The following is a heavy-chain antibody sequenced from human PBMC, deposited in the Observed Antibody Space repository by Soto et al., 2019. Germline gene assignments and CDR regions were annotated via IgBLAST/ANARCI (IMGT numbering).Heavy chain of an antibody. CDR1: GFTFNSAW. Sequence: EVQLVESGGGLVKPGESLRLSCAASGFTFNSAWMSWVRQAPGKGLEWVGRIKSKTDGETTDYTAPVKGRFTISRDDSKNTLYLQMNSLKTEDTAVYYCTTKQTKSALWGQGTLVTVSS. CDR3: TTKQTKSAL. V-gene: IGHV3-15*01. J-gene: IGHJ4*02. D-gene: IGHD6-6*01. CDR2: IKSKTDGETT.